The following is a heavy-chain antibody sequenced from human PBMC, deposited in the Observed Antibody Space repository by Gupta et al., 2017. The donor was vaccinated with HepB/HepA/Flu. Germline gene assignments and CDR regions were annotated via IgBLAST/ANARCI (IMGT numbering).Heavy chain of an antibody. Sequence: QVQLVQSGAEVKKPGASVKVSCKASGYTFTGYYIHWVRQAPGQGLEWMGWINPNSGATNYSQKFQGRVTMTRDTSISTAYMELTGLISDDTAVYYCARGLTIAARPIDYWGQGTLVTVSS. CDR2: INPNSGAT. CDR3: ARGLTIAARPIDY. CDR1: GYTFTGYY. D-gene: IGHD6-6*01. V-gene: IGHV1-2*02. J-gene: IGHJ4*02.